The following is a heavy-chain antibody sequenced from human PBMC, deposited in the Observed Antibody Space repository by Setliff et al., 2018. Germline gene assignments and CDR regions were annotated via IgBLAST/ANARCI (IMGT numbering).Heavy chain of an antibody. CDR2: IWYDGSNK. CDR3: AKPSSGWYPSTYYSDY. J-gene: IGHJ4*02. Sequence: GESLKISCAASGFTFSSYGMHWVRQAPGKGLEWVAVIWYDGSNKYYADSVKGRFTISRDNSKNTLYLQMNSLRAEDTAVYYCAKPSSGWYPSTYYSDYWGQGTLVTVSS. V-gene: IGHV3-33*06. D-gene: IGHD6-19*01. CDR1: GFTFSSYG.